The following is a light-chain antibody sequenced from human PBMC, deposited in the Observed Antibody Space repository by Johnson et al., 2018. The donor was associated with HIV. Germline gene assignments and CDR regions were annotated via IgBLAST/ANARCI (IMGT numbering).Light chain of an antibody. CDR3: GTWDSSLSAYV. CDR1: SSNIGNNY. CDR2: DNN. V-gene: IGLV1-51*01. Sequence: QAVLTQPPSVSAAPGQKVTISCSGSSSNIGNNYVSWYQQFPGTAPKLLIYDNNKRPSGIPDRSSGSKSGTSATLGITGLQTGDEADYFCGTWDSSLSAYVFGPGTKVTVL. J-gene: IGLJ1*01.